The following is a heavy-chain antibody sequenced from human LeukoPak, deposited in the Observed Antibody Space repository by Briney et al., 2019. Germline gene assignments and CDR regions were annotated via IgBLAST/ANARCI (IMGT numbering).Heavy chain of an antibody. V-gene: IGHV4-4*07. CDR2: IYTSGSTT. Sequence: SETLSLTCSVPGGSISSYYWSWIRQPAGKGLEWIGRIYTSGSTTNYNPSLKSRVTLSVDMSKNLFSLRLSSVTAADTAVYYCARDSFYGGSSCFDPWGQGTLVTVSS. CDR1: GGSISSYY. J-gene: IGHJ5*02. CDR3: ARDSFYGGSSCFDP. D-gene: IGHD4-23*01.